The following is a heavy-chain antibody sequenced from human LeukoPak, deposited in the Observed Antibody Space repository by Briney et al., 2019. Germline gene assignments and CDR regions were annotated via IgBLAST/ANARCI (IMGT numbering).Heavy chain of an antibody. CDR2: IYAGGST. Sequence: GGSLRLSCVAAGFTVSSNYMSWVRQAPGKGLEWVSVIYAGGSTYYADSVKGRFTISRDNFKNTVYLQMNSLRAEDTAVYYCARDSDYYAFTYWGQGTLVTVSS. J-gene: IGHJ4*02. CDR1: GFTVSSNY. V-gene: IGHV3-53*01. CDR3: ARDSDYYAFTY. D-gene: IGHD1-26*01.